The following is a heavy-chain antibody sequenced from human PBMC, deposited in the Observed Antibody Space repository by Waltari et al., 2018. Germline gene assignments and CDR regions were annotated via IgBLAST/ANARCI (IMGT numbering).Heavy chain of an antibody. J-gene: IGHJ4*02. V-gene: IGHV3-23*01. CDR2: ISAGGDST. D-gene: IGHD3-22*01. CDR1: GFTFSNYA. Sequence: GQLLESGGGLVQPGGSLRLSCAASGFTFSNYAVSWVRQAPGKALEWVSVISAGGDSTYYADSVKGRFTISRDNSKNTLYLQMNSLRAEDTALYYCAQRISGYYNYWGQGTLVTVSS. CDR3: AQRISGYYNY.